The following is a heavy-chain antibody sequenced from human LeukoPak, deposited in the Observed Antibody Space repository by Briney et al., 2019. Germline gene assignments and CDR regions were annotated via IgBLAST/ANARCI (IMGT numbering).Heavy chain of an antibody. CDR1: GFPFSDFA. CDR2: ISDGGDNT. V-gene: IGHV3-23*01. J-gene: IGHJ6*03. Sequence: PGGPLSLPCAVSGFPFSDFAMSWVRQAPGKGLEWVSTISDGGDNTYFADSVKGRFTISRDNSKNTLFLQMVSLRAEDTAVYYCAKFEGALLGNYYMDVWGKGTTVTVSS. CDR3: AKFEGALLGNYYMDV.